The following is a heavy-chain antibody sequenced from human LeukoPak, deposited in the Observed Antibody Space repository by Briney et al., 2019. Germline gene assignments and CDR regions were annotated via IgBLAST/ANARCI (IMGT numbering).Heavy chain of an antibody. V-gene: IGHV4-39*07. Sequence: PSETLSLTCTVSGGPISSSSYYWGWIRQPPGKGLEWIGSIYYSGSTYYNPSLKSRVTISVDTSKNQFSLKLSSVTAADTAVYYCARGPAYCGGDCYYAYWGQGTLVTVSS. J-gene: IGHJ4*02. CDR2: IYYSGST. D-gene: IGHD2-21*02. CDR1: GGPISSSSYY. CDR3: ARGPAYCGGDCYYAY.